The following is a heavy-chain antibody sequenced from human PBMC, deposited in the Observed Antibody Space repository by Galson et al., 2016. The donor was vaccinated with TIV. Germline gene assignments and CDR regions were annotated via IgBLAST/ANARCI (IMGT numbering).Heavy chain of an antibody. CDR2: IYSGGTP. J-gene: IGHJ3*01. CDR3: ARVQESLAAVEAFDV. V-gene: IGHV3-53*01. CDR1: GFAVSSNQ. Sequence: SLRLSCAASGFAVSSNQMNWVRQAPGKGLEWVSTIYSGGTPEYADSVKGRSIISRDTLKNTVSLQMNTLRTEDTAVYFCARVQESLAAVEAFDVWGQGTLVTVSS. D-gene: IGHD2-15*01.